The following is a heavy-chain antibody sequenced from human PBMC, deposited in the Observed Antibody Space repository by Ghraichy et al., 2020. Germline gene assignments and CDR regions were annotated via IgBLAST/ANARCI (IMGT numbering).Heavy chain of an antibody. V-gene: IGHV3-33*01. CDR2: IWYDGSNK. CDR1: GFTFSSYG. J-gene: IGHJ4*02. D-gene: IGHD3-10*01. CDR3: ARDRLWFGEFLPDW. Sequence: GGSLRLSCAASGFTFSSYGMHWVRQAPGKGLEWVAVIWYDGSNKYYADSVKGRFTISRDNSKNTLYLQMNSLRGEDTAVYYCARDRLWFGEFLPDWWGQGTLVTVSS.